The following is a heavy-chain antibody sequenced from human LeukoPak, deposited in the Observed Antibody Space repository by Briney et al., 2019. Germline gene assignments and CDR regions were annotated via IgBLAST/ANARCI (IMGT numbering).Heavy chain of an antibody. V-gene: IGHV3-7*01. CDR3: ARDRSTVAGIDY. D-gene: IGHD6-19*01. CDR2: IKPDGGDK. Sequence: GGSLRLSCAASGFTFSTYWMAWVRQAPGKGLEWVATIKPDGGDKYYVDSVKGRFTISRDNARNSLFLQMNSLRAEDTAVYYCARDRSTVAGIDYWGQGTLVTVSS. J-gene: IGHJ4*02. CDR1: GFTFSTYW.